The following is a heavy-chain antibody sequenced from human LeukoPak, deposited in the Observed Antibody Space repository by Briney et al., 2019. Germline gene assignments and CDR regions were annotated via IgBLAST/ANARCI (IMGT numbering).Heavy chain of an antibody. Sequence: ASVKVSCKASGYTFTSYAMHWVRQAPGQGLEWMGGIIPIFGTANYAQKFQGRVTITTDESTSTAYMELSSLRSEDTAVYYCARGRGITIFGVVNHFFDYWGQGTLVTVSS. CDR1: GYTFTSYA. CDR2: IIPIFGTA. CDR3: ARGRGITIFGVVNHFFDY. V-gene: IGHV1-69*05. D-gene: IGHD3-3*01. J-gene: IGHJ4*02.